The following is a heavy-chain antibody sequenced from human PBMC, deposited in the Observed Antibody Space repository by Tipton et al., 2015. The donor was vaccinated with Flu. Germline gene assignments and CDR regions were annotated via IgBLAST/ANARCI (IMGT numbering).Heavy chain of an antibody. CDR3: TRGFIRLCDY. D-gene: IGHD3-16*01. CDR1: GFRLGEYA. V-gene: IGHV3-48*03. Sequence: SLRLSCTASGFRLGEYAMSWVRQAPGKGLEWVSHISPSGGTIYYADSLKGRFTISRDNAKNSLFLQMNSLRAEDTAVYYCTRGFIRLCDYWGQGTLVTVSS. CDR2: ISPSGGTI. J-gene: IGHJ4*02.